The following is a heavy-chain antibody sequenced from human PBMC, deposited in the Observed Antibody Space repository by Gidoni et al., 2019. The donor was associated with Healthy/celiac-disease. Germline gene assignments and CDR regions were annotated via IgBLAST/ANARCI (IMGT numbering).Heavy chain of an antibody. CDR3: AKDSKSLVTTFDY. CDR1: GLTLSSYA. J-gene: IGHJ4*02. Sequence: EVQLLESGGGLVQPGWSLRLSLAAPGLTLSSYAMSWVRQAPGKGLEWVSAISGSGGSTYYADSVKGRFTISRDNSKNTLYLQMNSLRAEDTAVYYCAKDSKSLVTTFDYWGQGTLVTVSS. CDR2: ISGSGGST. D-gene: IGHD4-17*01. V-gene: IGHV3-23*01.